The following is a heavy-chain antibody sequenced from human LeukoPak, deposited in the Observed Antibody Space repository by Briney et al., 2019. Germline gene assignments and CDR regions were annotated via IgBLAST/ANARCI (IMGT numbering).Heavy chain of an antibody. V-gene: IGHV1-46*01. J-gene: IGHJ4*02. D-gene: IGHD4-17*01. CDR3: ARDLTVTTTYLDY. CDR1: GYTFTSYY. CDR2: IYPSGGST. Sequence: ASVTVSCKASGYTFTSYYMHWLRQAPAQGLEWMGIIYPSGGSTSYAQKFQGRVTMTRDPSTSTVYMELSSLRSEDPAVYSCARDLTVTTTYLDYWGQGTLVTVSS.